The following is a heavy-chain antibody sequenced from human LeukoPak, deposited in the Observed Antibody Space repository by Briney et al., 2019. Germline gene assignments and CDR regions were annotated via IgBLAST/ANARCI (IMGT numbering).Heavy chain of an antibody. D-gene: IGHD6-13*01. CDR3: AKARRSSWSYLES. V-gene: IGHV3-43*01. CDR1: GFALDDHT. CDR2: ISWEGSTT. J-gene: IGHJ4*02. Sequence: GGSLRLSCATSGFALDDHTMHWVRQLPGKGLEWVSLISWEGSTTYYADSVKDRFTISRDTSKNSLYLQMNSLRTEDTALYYCAKARRSSWSYLESWGQGTLVTVSS.